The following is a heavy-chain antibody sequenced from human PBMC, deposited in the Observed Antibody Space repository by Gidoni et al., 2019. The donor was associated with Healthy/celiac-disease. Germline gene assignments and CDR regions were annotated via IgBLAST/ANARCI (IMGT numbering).Heavy chain of an antibody. V-gene: IGHV3-21*01. CDR1: AFTFRSYS. Sequence: EVQLVESGRGLVKPGGSLRLSCAASAFTFRSYSMNWVRQAPGKGLELVLSISSSSSYIYYADEVKGRFTISRDNAKNSLYLQMNSLRAEDTAVYYCARGEQLTPLDYWGQGTLVTVSS. D-gene: IGHD6-13*01. CDR2: ISSSSSYI. CDR3: ARGEQLTPLDY. J-gene: IGHJ4*02.